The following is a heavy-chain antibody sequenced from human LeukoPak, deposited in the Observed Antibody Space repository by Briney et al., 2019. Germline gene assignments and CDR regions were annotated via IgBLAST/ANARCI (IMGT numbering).Heavy chain of an antibody. Sequence: PSETLSLTCTVSGGSISSYYWSWIRQPPGKGLEWIGYIYYSGSTNYNPSLKSRVTISVDTSKNQFSLKLSSVTAADTAVYYCASRAAEDYYDSSGYLMGFDYWGQGTLVTVSS. J-gene: IGHJ4*02. D-gene: IGHD3-22*01. CDR1: GGSISSYY. CDR2: IYYSGST. CDR3: ASRAAEDYYDSSGYLMGFDY. V-gene: IGHV4-59*01.